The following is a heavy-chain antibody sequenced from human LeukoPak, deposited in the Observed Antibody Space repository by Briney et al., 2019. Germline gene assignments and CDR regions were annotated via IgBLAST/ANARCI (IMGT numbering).Heavy chain of an antibody. D-gene: IGHD1-14*01. CDR1: GGSISGYY. CDR3: ARGWYEDY. Sequence: SETLSLTCAVYGGSISGYYWSWIRQPPGKGLEWIGEINHSGSTNYNPSLKSRVTISVDTSKNQFSLKLSSVTAADTAVYYCARGWYEDYWGQGTLVTVSS. CDR2: INHSGST. V-gene: IGHV4-34*01. J-gene: IGHJ4*02.